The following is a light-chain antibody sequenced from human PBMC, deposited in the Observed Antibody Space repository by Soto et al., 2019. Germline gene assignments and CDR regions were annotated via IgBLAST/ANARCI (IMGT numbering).Light chain of an antibody. CDR3: SSFTSRPTVL. V-gene: IGLV2-14*01. J-gene: IGLJ2*01. CDR1: SNDVGGYNY. CDR2: EVS. Sequence: QSALTQPASVSGSPGQSITISCTGTSNDVGGYNYVSWYQQHPGKAPKLMMYEVSNRPSGVSDRFSGSKSGNTASLIISGLLAEDEADYYCSSFTSRPTVLFGGGTKVTVL.